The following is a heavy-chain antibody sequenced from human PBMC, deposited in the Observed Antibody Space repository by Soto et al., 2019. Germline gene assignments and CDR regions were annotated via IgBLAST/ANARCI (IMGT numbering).Heavy chain of an antibody. CDR2: IIPIFGTA. Sequence: QVQLVQSGAEVKKPGSSVKVSCKASGGTFSSYAISWVRQAPGQGLEWMGGIIPIFGTANYAQKFQGRVTITADKSTSTAYMELSSLRSEDTAVYYCVTSSEGVDLDYYYYYGMDVWGQGTTVTVSS. D-gene: IGHD3-3*01. V-gene: IGHV1-69*06. J-gene: IGHJ6*02. CDR3: VTSSEGVDLDYYYYYGMDV. CDR1: GGTFSSYA.